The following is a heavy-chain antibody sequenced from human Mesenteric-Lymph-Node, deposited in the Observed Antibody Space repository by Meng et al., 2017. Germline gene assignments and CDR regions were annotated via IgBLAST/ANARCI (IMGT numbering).Heavy chain of an antibody. J-gene: IGHJ4*02. D-gene: IGHD3-10*01. Sequence: GGSLRLSCAASGFTFSDYYMSWIRQAPGKGLEWVSYISSSGSTIYYADSVKGRFTISRDNAKNSLYLQMNSLRAEDTAVYYCARNYYYGSGSYPPTDYWGQGTLVTVSS. CDR1: GFTFSDYY. CDR2: ISSSGSTI. V-gene: IGHV3-11*04. CDR3: ARNYYYGSGSYPPTDY.